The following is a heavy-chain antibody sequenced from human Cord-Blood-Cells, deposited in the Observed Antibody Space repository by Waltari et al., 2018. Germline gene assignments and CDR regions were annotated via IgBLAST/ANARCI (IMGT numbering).Heavy chain of an antibody. CDR3: ARVGGTDWYFDL. CDR2: INHSGST. J-gene: IGHJ2*01. V-gene: IGHV4-34*01. Sequence: QVQLQQWGAGLLKPSVTLSLTCAVYGGSFSGYYWSWIRQPPGKGLEWIGEINHSGSTNYNPSLKSRVTISVDTSKNQFSLKLSSVTAADTAVYYCARVGGTDWYFDLWGRGTLVTVSS. D-gene: IGHD3-10*01. CDR1: GGSFSGYY.